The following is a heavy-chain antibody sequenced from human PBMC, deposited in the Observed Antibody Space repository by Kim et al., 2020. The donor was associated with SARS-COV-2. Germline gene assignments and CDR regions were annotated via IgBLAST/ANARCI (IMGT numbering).Heavy chain of an antibody. D-gene: IGHD3-10*01. J-gene: IGHJ3*02. Sequence: GGSLRLSCAASGFTFSSYAMTWVRQAPGKGLEWVSAISGSGGSTYYADSVKGRFTISRDNSRNTLYLQMNSLRAEDTAVYYCAKLSGFGELWGAFDIWGQGTMVTVSS. CDR1: GFTFSSYA. CDR3: AKLSGFGELWGAFDI. CDR2: ISGSGGST. V-gene: IGHV3-23*01.